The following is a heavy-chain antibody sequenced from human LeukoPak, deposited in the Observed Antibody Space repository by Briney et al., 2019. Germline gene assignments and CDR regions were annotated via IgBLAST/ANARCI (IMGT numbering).Heavy chain of an antibody. V-gene: IGHV4-34*01. CDR3: ARERPPAEVVAATGGAFDI. D-gene: IGHD2-15*01. CDR1: GGSFSGYY. CDR2: INHSGST. J-gene: IGHJ3*02. Sequence: SETLSLTCAVYGGSFSGYYWSWIRQPPGKGLEWIGEINHSGSTNYNPSLKSRVTISVDTSKNQFSLKLSSVTAADTAVYYCARERPPAEVVAATGGAFDIWGQGTMVTVSS.